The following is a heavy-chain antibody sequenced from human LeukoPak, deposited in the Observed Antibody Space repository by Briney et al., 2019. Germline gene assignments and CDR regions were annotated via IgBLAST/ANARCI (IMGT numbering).Heavy chain of an antibody. J-gene: IGHJ4*02. CDR3: ARGGRGATLDY. V-gene: IGHV3-7*01. CDR1: GFTFSSHW. Sequence: GGSLRLSCAASGFTFSSHWMSWVRQAPGKGLEWVANIKKDGSEKYYVDAVKGRFTISRDNAKTSLYLQMNSLRAEDTAVYYCARGGRGATLDYWGQGTLVTVSS. D-gene: IGHD1-26*01. CDR2: IKKDGSEK.